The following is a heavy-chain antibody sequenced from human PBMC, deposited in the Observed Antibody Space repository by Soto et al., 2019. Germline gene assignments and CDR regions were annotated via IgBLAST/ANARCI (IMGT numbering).Heavy chain of an antibody. CDR3: AIQQEETNCFDP. Sequence: SETLSLTCTVSGGSISSYYWSWIRQPPGKGLEWIGYIYYSGSTNYNPSLKSRVTISVDTSKNQFSLKLSSVTAADTAVYYCAIQQEETNCFDPWGQGTLVTVSS. CDR2: IYYSGST. J-gene: IGHJ5*02. V-gene: IGHV4-59*01. CDR1: GGSISSYY.